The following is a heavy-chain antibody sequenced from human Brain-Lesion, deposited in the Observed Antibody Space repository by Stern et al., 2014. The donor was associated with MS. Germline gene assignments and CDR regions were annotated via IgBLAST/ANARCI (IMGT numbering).Heavy chain of an antibody. CDR1: GGSISSGGYY. D-gene: IGHD2-2*01. CDR3: ARGRVVPGFQYYATDV. V-gene: IGHV4-61*02. CDR2: IFNSGSP. J-gene: IGHJ6*02. Sequence: DQLVESGPGLVKPSQTLSLSCTVSGGSISSGGYYWSWIRQPAGKGLEWIGRIFNSGSPSYNPSLQSRVTISIDTTKTQFSLRLNSMTAADTAVYYCARGRVVPGFQYYATDVWGQGTTVIVSS.